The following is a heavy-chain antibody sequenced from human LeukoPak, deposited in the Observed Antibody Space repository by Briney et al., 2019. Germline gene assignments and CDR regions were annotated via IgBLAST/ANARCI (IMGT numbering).Heavy chain of an antibody. Sequence: ASVKVSCKASGYTFSIYNMHWVRQAPGQGLEWMGIISPSGGSASDAQKFQGRLTMTRDTSTSTLYMELSSLRSEDTAVYYCAREGVAATGLDYWGQGTLVTVSS. J-gene: IGHJ4*02. V-gene: IGHV1-46*01. D-gene: IGHD6-13*01. CDR1: GYTFSIYN. CDR2: ISPSGGSA. CDR3: AREGVAATGLDY.